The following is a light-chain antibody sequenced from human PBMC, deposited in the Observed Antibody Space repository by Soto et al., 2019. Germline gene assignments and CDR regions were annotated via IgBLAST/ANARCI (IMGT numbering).Light chain of an antibody. CDR1: QSFTSG. V-gene: IGKV1-5*03. J-gene: IGKJ5*01. CDR2: QTS. CDR3: QQCGSSST. Sequence: DIQMTQSPATLSASVGDRVTITCRASQSFTSGLAWYQQKPGKAPKLLIFQTSSLESGVPSRFSGSGSGTDFTLTISRLEPEDFAVYYCQQCGSSSTFGQGTRLEI.